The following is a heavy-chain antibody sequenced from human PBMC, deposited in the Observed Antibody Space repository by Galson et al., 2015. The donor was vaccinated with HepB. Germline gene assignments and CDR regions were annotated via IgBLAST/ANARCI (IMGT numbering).Heavy chain of an antibody. J-gene: IGHJ4*02. Sequence: CAISGDSVSSNSAAWNWIRQSPSRGLEWLGRTYYRSKWYNDYAVSVKSRITINPDTSKNQFSLQLNSVTPEDTAVYYCARELVSACSTSCYVSAFDYWGQGTLVTVSS. V-gene: IGHV6-1*01. CDR2: TYYRSKWYN. D-gene: IGHD2-2*01. CDR1: GDSVSSNSAA. CDR3: ARELVSACSTSCYVSAFDY.